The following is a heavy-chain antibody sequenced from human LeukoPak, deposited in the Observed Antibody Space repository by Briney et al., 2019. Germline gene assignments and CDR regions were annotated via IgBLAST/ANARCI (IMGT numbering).Heavy chain of an antibody. V-gene: IGHV3-21*06. D-gene: IGHD3-10*01. Sequence: PGGSLRLSCSASGFTLSSYSMSWVRPAPGKGLEWGSSISTSSTHLLYADSAKGRFTISRDNAKNLLFLQLNSLRAEDTAVYFCSRDVDGSGNYGFDYWGQGALVTVSS. J-gene: IGHJ4*02. CDR1: GFTLSSYS. CDR2: ISTSSTHL. CDR3: SRDVDGSGNYGFDY.